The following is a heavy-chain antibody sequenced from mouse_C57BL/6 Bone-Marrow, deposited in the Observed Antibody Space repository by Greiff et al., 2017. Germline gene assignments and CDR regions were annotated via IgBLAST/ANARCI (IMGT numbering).Heavy chain of an antibody. D-gene: IGHD2-4*01. J-gene: IGHJ3*01. CDR3: TLIYYDYDPAWFAY. CDR2: IDPENGDT. Sequence: VQLQQSGAELVRPGASVKLSCTASGFNIKDDYMHWVKQRPEQGLEWIGWIDPENGDTEYASKFQGTATITADTSSNTAYLQLSSLTSEDTAVYYCTLIYYDYDPAWFAYWGQGTLVTVSA. V-gene: IGHV14-4*01. CDR1: GFNIKDDY.